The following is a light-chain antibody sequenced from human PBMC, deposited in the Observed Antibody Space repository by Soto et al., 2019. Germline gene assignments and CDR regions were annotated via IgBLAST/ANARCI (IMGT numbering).Light chain of an antibody. J-gene: IGKJ5*01. CDR1: QVISTS. Sequence: DIQLTQSRSFLSPSIGESVTITYRASQVISTSLAWYQVKPGKAPKLLSYAASTLESGVPSRVSATVSGTEFSLTITSLQPEDFATYYCQQLFDSPITFGQGTRLEIK. CDR2: AAS. CDR3: QQLFDSPIT. V-gene: IGKV1-9*01.